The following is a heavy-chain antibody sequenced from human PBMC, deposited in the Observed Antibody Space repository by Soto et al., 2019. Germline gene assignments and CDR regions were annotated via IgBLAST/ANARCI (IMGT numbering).Heavy chain of an antibody. CDR2: IYWDDDK. Sequence: QITLTESGPTLVKPTQTLTLTCTFSGFSFSTSAVGVGWIRQPPGKALEWLAIIYWDDDKPYSPFLKSRLTITKDSSTHQVVLTMTIMDPVDTGTYYCAHLYWAGSGTRYYFDYWGQGTLVTVSS. CDR1: GFSFSTSAVG. CDR3: AHLYWAGSGTRYYFDY. D-gene: IGHD6-13*01. V-gene: IGHV2-5*02. J-gene: IGHJ4*02.